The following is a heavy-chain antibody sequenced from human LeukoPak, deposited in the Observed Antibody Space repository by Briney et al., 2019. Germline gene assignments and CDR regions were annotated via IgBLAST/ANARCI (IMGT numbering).Heavy chain of an antibody. V-gene: IGHV4-59*01. CDR2: IFYSGST. CDR3: ARTGYCSSASCYTASRPYYYYYMDV. J-gene: IGHJ6*03. CDR1: GASISSYF. Sequence: SETLSLTCTVSGASISSYFWSWIRQPRGKGLEWIGYIFYSGSTNYNPSLKSRVTISVDTSKNQFSLKLSSVTAADTAVYYCARTGYCSSASCYTASRPYYYYYMDVWGKGTTVTVSS. D-gene: IGHD2-2*02.